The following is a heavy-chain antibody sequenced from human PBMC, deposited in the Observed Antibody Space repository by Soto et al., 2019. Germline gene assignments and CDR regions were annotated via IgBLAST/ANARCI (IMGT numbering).Heavy chain of an antibody. J-gene: IGHJ5*02. CDR1: GYTFTSYG. CDR2: ISAYNGNT. V-gene: IGHV1-18*01. CDR3: ASEVGALRHWCDP. D-gene: IGHD5-12*01. Sequence: QVQLVQSGGEVKKPGASVKVSCKASGYTFTSYGISWVRQAPGQGLEWMGRISAYNGNTNYAQKLQGRVTMTTDTCARTAYMELRSLRSDATDVYYCASEVGALRHWCDPWGQATLVTVSS.